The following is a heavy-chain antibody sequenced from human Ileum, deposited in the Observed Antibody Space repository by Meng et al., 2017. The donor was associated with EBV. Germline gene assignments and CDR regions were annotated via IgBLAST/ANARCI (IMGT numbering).Heavy chain of an antibody. CDR3: ARNVPGTSAYYD. CDR1: GYSISSTNW. D-gene: IGHD3-22*01. V-gene: IGHV4-28*01. CDR2: IYYSGST. Sequence: QGQLPGSGPGRVKPSAPLSLTWAVSGYSISSTNWWGWIRQPPGKGLEWNGYIYYSGSTSYNPSLKSRVTMSVDTSKNQFSLNLNSVTAVDTAVYYCARNVPGTSAYYDWGQGTLVTVSS. J-gene: IGHJ4*02.